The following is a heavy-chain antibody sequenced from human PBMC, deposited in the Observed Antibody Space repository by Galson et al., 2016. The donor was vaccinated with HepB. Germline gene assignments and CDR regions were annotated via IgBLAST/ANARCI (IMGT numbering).Heavy chain of an antibody. Sequence: QSGAEVKTPGESLKISCKASGYTFANYWIGWVRQVPGEGLEWMGIIYPADSDTRVNSSFQGHVTISADTSTTTAYLQWGSLKASDSAIYYCARRRRDCSGGTCFARNFDFWGQGTLVSVSS. V-gene: IGHV5-51*01. CDR3: ARRRRDCSGGTCFARNFDF. D-gene: IGHD2-15*01. J-gene: IGHJ4*02. CDR1: GYTFANYW. CDR2: IYPADSDT.